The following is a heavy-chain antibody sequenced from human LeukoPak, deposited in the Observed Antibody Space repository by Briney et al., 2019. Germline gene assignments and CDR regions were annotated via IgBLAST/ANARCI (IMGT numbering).Heavy chain of an antibody. CDR2: INPNSGGT. CDR1: GYTFTGYY. CDR3: AREVTYYDFWSGYPLMDV. J-gene: IGHJ6*02. V-gene: IGHV1-2*02. Sequence: SVKLSCTSSGYTFTGYYMHRVRQAPGQGLEWMGCINPNSGGTNYAQKFQGRVTMTRDTSISTAYMELSRLRSDDTGVYYCAREVTYYDFWSGYPLMDVWGQGTTVTVSS. D-gene: IGHD3-3*01.